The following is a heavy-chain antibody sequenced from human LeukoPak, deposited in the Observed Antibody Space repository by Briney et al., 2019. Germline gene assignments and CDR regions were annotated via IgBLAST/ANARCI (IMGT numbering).Heavy chain of an antibody. Sequence: LGASVKVSCKASGYTFTGYYMHWVRQAPGQGLEWMGWINPNSGGTNYAQKFQGRVTMTRDTSISTAYMELSRLRSDDTAVYYCTSLLGYCTNDVCYNYWGQGTLVTVSS. D-gene: IGHD2-8*01. CDR3: TSLLGYCTNDVCYNY. V-gene: IGHV1-2*03. J-gene: IGHJ4*02. CDR1: GYTFTGYY. CDR2: INPNSGGT.